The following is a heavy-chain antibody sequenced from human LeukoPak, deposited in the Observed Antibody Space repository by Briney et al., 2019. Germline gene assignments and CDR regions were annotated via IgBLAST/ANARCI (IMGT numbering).Heavy chain of an antibody. CDR1: GGSISNKY. V-gene: IGHV4-59*12. CDR2: IYYSGST. D-gene: IGHD3-10*01. J-gene: IGHJ4*02. Sequence: SETLSLTCAVSGGSISNKYWSWIRQPPGKGLEWIGYIYYSGSTNYNPSLKSRVTILVDTSKNQFSLKLSSVTAADTAVYYCARLLRITMVRGVYFDYWGQGTLVTVSS. CDR3: ARLLRITMVRGVYFDY.